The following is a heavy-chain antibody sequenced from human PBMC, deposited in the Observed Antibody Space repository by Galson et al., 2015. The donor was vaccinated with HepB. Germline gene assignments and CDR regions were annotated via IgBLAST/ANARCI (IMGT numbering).Heavy chain of an antibody. CDR3: VRDANWGPQDYFDY. J-gene: IGHJ4*02. Sequence: SVKVSCKASGYTLTNYYLHWVRQAPGQGLQWMGIINPGGGNTNYAQKFQGRVTMTRATSTSTVYMELSSLGSEDTALYFCVRDANWGPQDYFDYWGQGSLVTVSS. CDR1: GYTLTNYY. V-gene: IGHV1-46*03. CDR2: INPGGGNT. D-gene: IGHD7-27*01.